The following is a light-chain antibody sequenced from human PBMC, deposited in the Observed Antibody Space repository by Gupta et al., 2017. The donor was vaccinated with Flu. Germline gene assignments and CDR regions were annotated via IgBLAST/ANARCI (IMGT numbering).Light chain of an antibody. CDR1: QSIDTW. V-gene: IGKV1-5*03. CDR3: QQYNDWYS. J-gene: IGKJ2*03. Sequence: DIQMTQSHSTLSASVGDRVTITCRASQSIDTWLAWYQQKPGKAPKLLIYKASSLESGVPSRFSGSRSGTEFILTISSLQPDDFATYYCQQYNDWYSFGQGTKLEIK. CDR2: KAS.